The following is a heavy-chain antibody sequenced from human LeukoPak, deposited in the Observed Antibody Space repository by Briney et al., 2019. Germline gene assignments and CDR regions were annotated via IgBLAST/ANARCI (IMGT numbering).Heavy chain of an antibody. CDR3: AKDLDFWSGPDY. Sequence: GGSLRLSCAASGFTFSDYYMSWIRQAPGKGLEWVSYISSSGSTIYYADSVKGRFTISRDNARNSLFLQMNNLRVEDTAVYYCAKDLDFWSGPDYWGQGTLVTVSS. V-gene: IGHV3-11*04. D-gene: IGHD3-3*01. CDR2: ISSSGSTI. CDR1: GFTFSDYY. J-gene: IGHJ4*02.